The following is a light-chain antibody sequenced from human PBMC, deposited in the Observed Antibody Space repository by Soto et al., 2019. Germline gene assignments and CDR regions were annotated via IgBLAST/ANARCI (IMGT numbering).Light chain of an antibody. J-gene: IGKJ2*01. CDR1: QSVSTN. CDR3: QQYHNWPPYT. V-gene: IGKV3-15*01. Sequence: EIGMSQSAAALSVSTGERATLSCRATQSVSTNLAWYQQRPGQAPRLLIYGASTRATGIPARFSGSGSGTEFTLTISSLQSEDSAVYYCQQYHNWPPYTFGQGPRWIS. CDR2: GAS.